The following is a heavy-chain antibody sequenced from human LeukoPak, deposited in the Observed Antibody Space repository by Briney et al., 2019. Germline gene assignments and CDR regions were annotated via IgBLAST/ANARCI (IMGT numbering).Heavy chain of an antibody. CDR3: ASLNGDDFDY. Sequence: SETLCLTCAASGGSISSGGYSWSWIRQPPGKGLEWIGYIYHSGSTYYNPSLKSRVTISVDRSKNQFSLKLSSVTAADTAAYYCASLNGDDFDYWGQGTLVTVSS. CDR2: IYHSGST. D-gene: IGHD4-17*01. CDR1: GGSISSGGYS. J-gene: IGHJ4*02. V-gene: IGHV4-30-2*01.